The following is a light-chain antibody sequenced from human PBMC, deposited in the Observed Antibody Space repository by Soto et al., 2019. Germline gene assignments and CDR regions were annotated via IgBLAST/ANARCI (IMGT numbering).Light chain of an antibody. Sequence: QSVLAQPASVVGSPGQSSTISCTGSSSDVGVYNYVSWYQQHPGKAPILLIYEVTYRPSAVSDRFSGSKSGNTASLTISGLQAEDEADYYCSSYTRITTYVFGTGTKVTVL. CDR2: EVT. CDR3: SSYTRITTYV. CDR1: SSDVGVYNY. V-gene: IGLV2-14*01. J-gene: IGLJ1*01.